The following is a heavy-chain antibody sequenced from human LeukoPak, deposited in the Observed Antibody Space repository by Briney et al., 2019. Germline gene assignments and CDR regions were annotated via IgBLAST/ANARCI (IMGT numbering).Heavy chain of an antibody. V-gene: IGHV3-64*01. D-gene: IGHD6-6*01. J-gene: IGHJ6*03. CDR2: ISSNGGST. CDR3: ARGGAARNHYYYYYMDV. CDR1: GLTFSSYA. Sequence: GGSLRLSCAASGLTFSSYAMHWVRQAPGKGLEYVSAISSNGGSTYYANSVKGRFTISRDNSKNTLYLQMGSLRAEDMAVYYCARGGAARNHYYYYYMDVWGKGTTVTVSS.